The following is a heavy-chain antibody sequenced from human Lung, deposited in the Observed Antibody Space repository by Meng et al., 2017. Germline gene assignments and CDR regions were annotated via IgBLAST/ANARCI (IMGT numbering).Heavy chain of an antibody. CDR3: ARGQKGYFDL. V-gene: IGHV4-30-4*01. CDR1: GGSISSSNYY. J-gene: IGHJ2*01. Sequence: HVQAAESGPGLVKPSQTLSLTCTVSGGSISSSNYYWSWIRQPPGKGLEWSGHIYNSGSTYYNPSLKSRITISVDTSKNQFSLKLSSVTAADTAVYYCARGQKGYFDLWGRGTLVTVSS. CDR2: IYNSGST.